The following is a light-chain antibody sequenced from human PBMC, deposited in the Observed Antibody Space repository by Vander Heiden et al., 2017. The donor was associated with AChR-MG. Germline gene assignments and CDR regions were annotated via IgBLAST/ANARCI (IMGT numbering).Light chain of an antibody. V-gene: IGKV3-11*01. Sequence: EIVLTQSPATLPLSPGERATLSCRASQTVTSYLAWYQHKPGQAPKVLIYDTSHRATGIPARFSGSGSGTDFTLTISSLEPEDFAVYYCQQRSDWLITFGQGTRLEMK. CDR1: QTVTSY. CDR3: QQRSDWLIT. CDR2: DTS. J-gene: IGKJ5*01.